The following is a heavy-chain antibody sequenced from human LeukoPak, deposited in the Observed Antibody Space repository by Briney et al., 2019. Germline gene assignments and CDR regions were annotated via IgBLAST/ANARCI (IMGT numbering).Heavy chain of an antibody. CDR1: GFTFDDYA. CDR2: ISSNSGGI. Sequence: GGSLRLSCAASGFTFDDYAMHWVRQAPGKGLEWVSGISSNSGGIGYADSVKGRFTISRDNAKNTLYLQMNSLRAEDTAVYYCARVYSGGSSARYYYYMDVWGKGTTVTVSS. J-gene: IGHJ6*03. V-gene: IGHV3-9*01. CDR3: ARVYSGGSSARYYYYMDV. D-gene: IGHD2-15*01.